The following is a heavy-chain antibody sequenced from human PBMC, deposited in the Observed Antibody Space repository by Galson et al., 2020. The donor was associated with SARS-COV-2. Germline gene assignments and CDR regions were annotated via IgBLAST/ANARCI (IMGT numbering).Heavy chain of an antibody. Sequence: GGSLRLSCAASGFTFNIYGVHWVRQAPGKGLEWVAVISYDGNHKYYADSVRGRFTISRDNSKNTLFLQMNSLRSDDTAVYYCAKELPAFFGGGVCYYFDSWGQGTLVTGSS. CDR3: AKELPAFFGGGVCYYFDS. CDR2: ISYDGNHK. J-gene: IGHJ4*02. D-gene: IGHD2-21*02. V-gene: IGHV3-30*18. CDR1: GFTFNIYG.